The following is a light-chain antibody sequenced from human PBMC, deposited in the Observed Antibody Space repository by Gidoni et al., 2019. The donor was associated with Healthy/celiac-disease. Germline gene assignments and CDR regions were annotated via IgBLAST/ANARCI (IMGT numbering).Light chain of an antibody. Sequence: DIVMTQSTDSLAVSLGERATINCKSSQSVLYSSNNKNYLAWYQQKPGQPPKLLIYWAATRESGVPDRFSGSGSGTDFTLTISSLQAEDVAVYYCQQYYSTPPTFGQGTKLEIK. CDR2: WAA. V-gene: IGKV4-1*01. CDR3: QQYYSTPPT. CDR1: QSVLYSSNNKNY. J-gene: IGKJ2*01.